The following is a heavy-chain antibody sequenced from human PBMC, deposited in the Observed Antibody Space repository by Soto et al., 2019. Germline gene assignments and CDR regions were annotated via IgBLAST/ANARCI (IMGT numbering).Heavy chain of an antibody. V-gene: IGHV3-23*01. J-gene: IGHJ4*02. CDR1: GFTFSAYV. D-gene: IGHD6-13*01. CDR2: ITSSGGGT. CDR3: AKLTAA. Sequence: EVEVLESGGGLVQPGGSLRLSRAACGFTFSAYVMSWVRQAPGKGLEWVSSITSSGGGTYYADSVKGRFTVSRDNSKNTVYLQMNSLRDEDTAVYYCAKLTAAWGQGTLVTVSS.